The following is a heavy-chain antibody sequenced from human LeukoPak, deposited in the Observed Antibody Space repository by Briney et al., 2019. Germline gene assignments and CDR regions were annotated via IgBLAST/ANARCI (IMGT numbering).Heavy chain of an antibody. CDR1: GFTFSSYA. Sequence: GRSLRLACAASGFTFSSYAMHWVRQAPGKGLEWVAVISYDGSNKYYADSVKGRFTISRDNSKNTLYPQMNSLRAEDTAVYYCARDAYPYCSSTSCYRVSGMDVWGQGTTVTVSS. CDR2: ISYDGSNK. V-gene: IGHV3-30-3*01. CDR3: ARDAYPYCSSTSCYRVSGMDV. J-gene: IGHJ6*02. D-gene: IGHD2-2*01.